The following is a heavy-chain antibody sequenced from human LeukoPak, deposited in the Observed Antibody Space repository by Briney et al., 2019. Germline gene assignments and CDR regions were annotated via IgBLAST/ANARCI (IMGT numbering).Heavy chain of an antibody. CDR3: VKGMHSDTSGTYWN. CDR1: GFTFRDYW. D-gene: IGHD3-22*01. CDR2: ISADETGT. V-gene: IGHV3-74*01. J-gene: IGHJ4*02. Sequence: RGSLRLSCAASGFTFRDYWMHWVRQVPGMGLVWVSSISADETGTYYVDSVRGRFTISRDNAKNTMYMQMNILRAEDTAVYYCVKGMHSDTSGTYWNWGQGTLVTVSS.